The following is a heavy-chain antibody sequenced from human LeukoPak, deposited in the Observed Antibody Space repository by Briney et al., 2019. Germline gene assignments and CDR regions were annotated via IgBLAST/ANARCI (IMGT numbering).Heavy chain of an antibody. Sequence: SETLSLTCAVSGGSFSGYYWSWIRQPPGKGLEWIGEINHSGSTNYNPSLKSRVTISVDTSKNQFSLKLSSVTAADTAVYYCARSDNAVSNWFDPWGQGTLVTVSS. V-gene: IGHV4-34*01. CDR2: INHSGST. CDR1: GGSFSGYY. J-gene: IGHJ5*02. D-gene: IGHD4-17*01. CDR3: ARSDNAVSNWFDP.